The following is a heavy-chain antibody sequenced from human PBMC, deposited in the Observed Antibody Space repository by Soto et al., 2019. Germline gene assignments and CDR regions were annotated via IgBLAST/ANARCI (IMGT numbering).Heavy chain of an antibody. CDR2: IIPIFGTA. D-gene: IGHD6-13*01. CDR3: AREVGLAAASRKSSLLRYGMDV. V-gene: IGHV1-69*12. Sequence: QVQLVQSGAEVKKPGSSVKVSCKASGGTFSSYAISWVRQAPGQGLEWMGGIIPIFGTANYAQKFQGRVTITADESTSTAYMELSSLRSEDTAVYYCAREVGLAAASRKSSLLRYGMDVWGQGTTVNVSS. J-gene: IGHJ6*02. CDR1: GGTFSSYA.